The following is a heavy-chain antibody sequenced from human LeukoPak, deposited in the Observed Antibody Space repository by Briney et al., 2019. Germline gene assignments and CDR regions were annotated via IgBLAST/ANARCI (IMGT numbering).Heavy chain of an antibody. CDR1: GFTFSSYD. Sequence: GGSLRLSCVASGFTFSSYDMHWVRQATGKGLEWVSAIGTAGDTYYPGSVKGRFTISRENAKNSLYLQMDSLRAGDTAVYYCARGAGRVYGSGSYSPFDYWGQGTLVTVSS. V-gene: IGHV3-13*01. D-gene: IGHD3-10*01. CDR3: ARGAGRVYGSGSYSPFDY. CDR2: IGTAGDT. J-gene: IGHJ4*02.